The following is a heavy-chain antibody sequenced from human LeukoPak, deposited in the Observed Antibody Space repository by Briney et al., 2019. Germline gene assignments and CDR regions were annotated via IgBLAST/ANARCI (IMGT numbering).Heavy chain of an antibody. CDR3: AKPGRGYDSSGYPQDNWFDP. CDR2: ISGSGGST. V-gene: IGHV3-23*01. J-gene: IGHJ5*02. CDR1: GFTFSSYA. D-gene: IGHD3-22*01. Sequence: GGSLRLSCAASGFTFSSYAMSWVRQAPGKGLEWVSAISGSGGSTYYADSVKGRFTISRDNSKNTLYLQMNSLRAEDTAVYYCAKPGRGYDSSGYPQDNWFDPWGQGTLVTVSS.